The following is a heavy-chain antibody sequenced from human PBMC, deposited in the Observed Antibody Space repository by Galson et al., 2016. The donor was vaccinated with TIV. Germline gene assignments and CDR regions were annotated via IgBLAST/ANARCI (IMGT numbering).Heavy chain of an antibody. V-gene: IGHV2-5*02. CDR3: AHKKYCGYSCGRFDF. Sequence: PALVKPTQTLTLTCTVSGFSVSSVEVGVGWFRQTPGKAPEWLALIFWDDDRRYSPSLKTRLTISKDTSKNQVVLIVTDMDPVDTATYFCAHKKYCGYSCGRFDFWGPGTLVTVSS. CDR2: IFWDDDR. CDR1: GFSVSSVEVG. J-gene: IGHJ4*02. D-gene: IGHD5-12*01.